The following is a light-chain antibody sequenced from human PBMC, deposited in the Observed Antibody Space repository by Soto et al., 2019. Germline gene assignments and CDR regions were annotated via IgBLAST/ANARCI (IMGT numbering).Light chain of an antibody. CDR1: QNIYNY. V-gene: IGKV1-39*01. CDR2: AAT. CDR3: QQTHSTPVT. J-gene: IGKJ5*01. Sequence: DIQMTQSPSSLSASVGDRVTVTCRTSQNIYNYLNWYQQRPGKAPKLLIYAATSVQGGVPSRFSGSGSGTDFTLTISSLHPEDFATYYCQQTHSTPVTFGQGTRLEIK.